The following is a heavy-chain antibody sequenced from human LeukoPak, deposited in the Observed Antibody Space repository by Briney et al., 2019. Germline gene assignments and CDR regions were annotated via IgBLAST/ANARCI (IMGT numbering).Heavy chain of an antibody. CDR3: ARESGYGYYYYYAMDV. CDR2: ISGSGGST. D-gene: IGHD5-12*01. CDR1: GFTFSSYA. J-gene: IGHJ6*02. Sequence: PGGSLRLSCAASGFTFSSYAMSWVRQAPGKGLEWVSAISGSGGSTYYADSVKGRFTISRDKSKNSLYLQMNSLRAEDTAVYYCARESGYGYYYYYAMDVWGQGTTVTASS. V-gene: IGHV3-23*01.